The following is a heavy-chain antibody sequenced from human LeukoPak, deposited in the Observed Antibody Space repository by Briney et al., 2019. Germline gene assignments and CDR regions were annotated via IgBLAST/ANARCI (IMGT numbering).Heavy chain of an antibody. J-gene: IGHJ4*02. CDR1: GFTFSSYE. CDR3: AKDTKWELNAYYIDY. CDR2: ISSSGSTI. D-gene: IGHD1-26*01. Sequence: PGGSLRLSCAASGFTFSSYEMNWVRQAQGEGLEWVSYISSSGSTILYADSREGRFTIARDKSKQPLSLQMNNLRVDDTAVYYCAKDTKWELNAYYIDYWGQGTLVTVSS. V-gene: IGHV3-48*03.